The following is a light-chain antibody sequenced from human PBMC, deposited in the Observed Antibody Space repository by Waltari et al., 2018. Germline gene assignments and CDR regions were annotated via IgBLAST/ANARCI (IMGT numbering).Light chain of an antibody. Sequence: QSALTQPRSVSGSPGQSVSISCTGTSSDVGGYNYVSWYQQHPGKAPTFMIYDVTKRPSGVPDRFSGSKSDNTASLTISGLQPEDEADYYCCSYAGSYTGVFGGGTKLTVL. CDR2: DVT. CDR3: CSYAGSYTGV. J-gene: IGLJ3*02. CDR1: SSDVGGYNY. V-gene: IGLV2-11*01.